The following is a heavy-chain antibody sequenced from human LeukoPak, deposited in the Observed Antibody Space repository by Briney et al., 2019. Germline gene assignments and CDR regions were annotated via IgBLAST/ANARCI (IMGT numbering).Heavy chain of an antibody. CDR3: ARDLLGWNYLFDY. V-gene: IGHV3-21*01. CDR2: ISSSSSYI. J-gene: IGHJ4*02. Sequence: GGSLTLSCAASGFTFSSYSMNWVRQSPGKGLEWVSSISSSSSYIYYADSVKGRFTISRDNAKNSLYLQMNSLRAEDTAVYYCARDLLGWNYLFDYWGQGTLVTVSS. CDR1: GFTFSSYS. D-gene: IGHD1-7*01.